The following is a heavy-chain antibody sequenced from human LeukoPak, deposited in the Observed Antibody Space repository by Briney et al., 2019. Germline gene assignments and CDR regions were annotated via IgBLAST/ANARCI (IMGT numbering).Heavy chain of an antibody. Sequence: ASVKVSCKASGYTFTGYYMHWVRQAPGQGLEWMGWINPNSGGTNYAQKFQGRVTMTRDTSISTAYMELSRLRSDDTAVYYRARGHDSSGYYLPSDYWGQGTLVTVSS. D-gene: IGHD3-22*01. CDR1: GYTFTGYY. CDR2: INPNSGGT. J-gene: IGHJ4*02. V-gene: IGHV1-2*02. CDR3: ARGHDSSGYYLPSDY.